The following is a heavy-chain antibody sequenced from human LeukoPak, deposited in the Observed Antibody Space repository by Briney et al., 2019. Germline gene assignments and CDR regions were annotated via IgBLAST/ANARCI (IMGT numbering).Heavy chain of an antibody. Sequence: PGGSLRLSCAASGFTFSSYSMNWVRQAPGKGLEWVSSISSSSSYIYYADSVKGRFTISRDNAKNSLYLQMNSLRAEDTAVYYCAREGTHIVVAPAAMHYYYYYMDVWGKGTTVTVSS. D-gene: IGHD2-2*01. CDR1: GFTFSSYS. J-gene: IGHJ6*03. CDR2: ISSSSSYI. V-gene: IGHV3-21*01. CDR3: AREGTHIVVAPAAMHYYYYYMDV.